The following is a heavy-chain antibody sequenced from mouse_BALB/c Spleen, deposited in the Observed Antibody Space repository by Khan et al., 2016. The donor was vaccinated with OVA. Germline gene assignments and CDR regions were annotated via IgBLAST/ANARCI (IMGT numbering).Heavy chain of an antibody. CDR1: GFTFSDYY. Sequence: VQLKESGGGLVKPGGSLKLSCAASGFTFSDYYMYWVRQTPEKRLEWVATISAGGSYTYYPDSVRGRSTLTRDNAKNNLYLQMSSLTSEDTALYYCARDDGYYLYFAYWGQGTLVTVSA. CDR2: ISAGGSYT. J-gene: IGHJ3*01. D-gene: IGHD2-3*01. V-gene: IGHV5-4*02. CDR3: ARDDGYYLYFAY.